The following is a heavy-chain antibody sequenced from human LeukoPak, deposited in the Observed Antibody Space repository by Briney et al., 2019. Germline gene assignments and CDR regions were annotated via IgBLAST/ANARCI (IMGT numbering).Heavy chain of an antibody. CDR2: INPNSGGT. CDR3: ARDVSAGGTNWFDP. Sequence: ASVKVSCKASGYTFTGYYMHWVRQSPGQGLEWMGWINPNSGGTNYAQKFQGRVTMTRDTSISTAYMELSRLRSDDTAVYYCARDVSAGGTNWFDPWGQGTLVTVSS. D-gene: IGHD3-16*01. J-gene: IGHJ5*02. V-gene: IGHV1-2*02. CDR1: GYTFTGYY.